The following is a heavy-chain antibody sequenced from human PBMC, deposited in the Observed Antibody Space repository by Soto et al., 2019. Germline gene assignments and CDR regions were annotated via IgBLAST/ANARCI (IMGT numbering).Heavy chain of an antibody. V-gene: IGHV4-4*02. D-gene: IGHD6-13*01. J-gene: IGHJ6*03. CDR1: SGSISSSDW. Sequence: SETLSLTCAVSSGSISSSDWWSWVRQPPGKGLEWIGEIYHSGSTNYNPSLKSRVTISVDKSKNQFSLKLSSVTAADTAVYYCATRVPDSSSWFIHDYYMDVWGKGTMVTVAS. CDR3: ATRVPDSSSWFIHDYYMDV. CDR2: IYHSGST.